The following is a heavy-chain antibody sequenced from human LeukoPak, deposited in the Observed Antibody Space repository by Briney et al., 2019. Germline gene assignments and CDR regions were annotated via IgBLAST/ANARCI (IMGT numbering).Heavy chain of an antibody. CDR3: ARAFPRAYFDY. D-gene: IGHD3-16*01. CDR1: GGSISSHD. Sequence: PSETLSLTCTVSGGSISSHDWTWIRQPAGKGLEWIGRIYISGSPNYNPSLKSRVTMSVDTSKNQFSLKLTSVTAADTAVYYCARAFPRAYFDYWGQGTLVTVSS. J-gene: IGHJ4*02. V-gene: IGHV4-4*07. CDR2: IYISGSP.